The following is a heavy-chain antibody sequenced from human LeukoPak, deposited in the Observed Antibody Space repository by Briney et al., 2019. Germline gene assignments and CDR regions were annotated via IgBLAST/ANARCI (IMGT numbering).Heavy chain of an antibody. CDR3: AKDMGRYSGSYYDY. D-gene: IGHD1-26*01. Sequence: PGGSLRLSCVASGFTFSSYRLNWVRQAPGKGLEWVSSISSSSSYVYYAQSVKGRFTISRDNAKNSLYLQVNSLRAEDTAVYYCAKDMGRYSGSYYDYWGQGTLVTVSS. V-gene: IGHV3-21*01. J-gene: IGHJ4*02. CDR1: GFTFSSYR. CDR2: ISSSSSYV.